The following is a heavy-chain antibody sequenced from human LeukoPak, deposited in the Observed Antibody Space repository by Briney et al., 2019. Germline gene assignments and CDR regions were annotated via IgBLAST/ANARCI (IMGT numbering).Heavy chain of an antibody. J-gene: IGHJ6*02. D-gene: IGHD3-3*01. Sequence: GASVKVSCKASGYAFTSYDINWVRQATGQGLEWMGWMNPNSGNTGYAQKFQGRVTMTRNTSISTAYMELSSLRSEDTAVYYCARGLSPAAYDFWSGCRMDVWGQGTTVTVSS. CDR1: GYAFTSYD. CDR3: ARGLSPAAYDFWSGCRMDV. V-gene: IGHV1-8*01. CDR2: MNPNSGNT.